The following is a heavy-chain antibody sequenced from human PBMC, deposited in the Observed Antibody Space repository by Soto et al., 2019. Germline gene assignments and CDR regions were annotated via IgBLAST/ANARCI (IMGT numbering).Heavy chain of an antibody. J-gene: IGHJ6*03. D-gene: IGHD3-3*01. CDR3: ATRAADYNFWSGYYSYYYFMDV. CDR2: IYYSGST. Sequence: SETLSLTCTVSGGSISSYYWSWIRQPPGKGLEWIGYIYYSGSTNYNPSLKSRVTISVDTSKNQFSLKLSSVTAADMAVYYCATRAADYNFWSGYYSYYYFMDVWGKGTTVTVSS. V-gene: IGHV4-59*08. CDR1: GGSISSYY.